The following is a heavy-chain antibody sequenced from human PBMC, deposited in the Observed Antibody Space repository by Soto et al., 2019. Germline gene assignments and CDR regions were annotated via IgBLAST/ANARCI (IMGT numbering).Heavy chain of an antibody. CDR2: IHPSGART. CDR1: GYTFTNYY. V-gene: IGHV1-46*01. J-gene: IGHJ4*02. CDR3: ARVSDRFEY. Sequence: GASVKVSGKESGYTFTNYYMHWVRQAPVQGLEWIGVIHPSGARTSYAQKFQGRVTMTRDTSTSTVYIEVSSLTSEDTAVYYCARVSDRFEYWGKGNLVT.